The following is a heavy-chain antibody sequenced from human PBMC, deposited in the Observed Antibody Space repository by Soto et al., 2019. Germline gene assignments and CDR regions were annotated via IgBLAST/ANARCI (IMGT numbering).Heavy chain of an antibody. CDR3: ARAYRDIVVVPAALDAFDI. CDR2: ISSSSSTI. Sequence: GGSLRLSCAASGFTFSSYSMNWVRQAPGKGLEWVSYISSSSSTIYYADSVKGRFTISRDNAKNSLYLQMNSLRAEDTAVYYCARAYRDIVVVPAALDAFDIWGQGTMVTVSS. CDR1: GFTFSSYS. D-gene: IGHD2-2*01. V-gene: IGHV3-48*01. J-gene: IGHJ3*02.